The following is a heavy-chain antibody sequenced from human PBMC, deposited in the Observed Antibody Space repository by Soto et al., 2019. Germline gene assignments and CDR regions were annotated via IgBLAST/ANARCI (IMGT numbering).Heavy chain of an antibody. D-gene: IGHD3-22*01. J-gene: IGHJ5*02. CDR3: ARDDDSSGYPGWFDP. CDR2: ISAYNGNT. V-gene: IGHV1-18*04. CDR1: GYTCTSYG. Sequence: ASVKVSCKTSGYTCTSYGISWVRQAPGQGLEWMGWISAYNGNTNYAQKLQGRVTMTTDTSTSTAYMELRSLRSDDTAVYYCARDDDSSGYPGWFDPWGQGTLVTVSS.